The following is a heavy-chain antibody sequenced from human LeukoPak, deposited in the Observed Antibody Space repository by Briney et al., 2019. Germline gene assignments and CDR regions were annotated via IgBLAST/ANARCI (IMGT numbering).Heavy chain of an antibody. CDR2: IYYSGST. J-gene: IGHJ6*03. V-gene: IGHV4-31*03. CDR3: ARSITGLYYYYMDV. CDR1: GGSISSGGYY. Sequence: SETLSLTFTVSGGSISSGGYYWSWIRQHPGKGLEWIGYIYYSGSTYYNPSLKSRVTISVDTSKNQFSLKLSSVTAADTAVYYCARSITGLYYYYMDVWGKGTTVTVSS. D-gene: IGHD3-3*01.